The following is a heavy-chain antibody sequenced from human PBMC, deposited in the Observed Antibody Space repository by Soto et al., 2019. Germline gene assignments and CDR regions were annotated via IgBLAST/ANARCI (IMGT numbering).Heavy chain of an antibody. D-gene: IGHD3-22*01. J-gene: IGHJ3*01. CDR3: ASTAYYYDSSGYSLVAFDL. V-gene: IGHV1-18*04. Sequence: ASVKVSCKASGYTFTSYGISWVRQAPGQGLEWMGWISAYNGNTNYAQKLQGRVTMTTDTSTSTAYMELRSLRSDDTAVYYCASTAYYYDSSGYSLVAFDLCGQGTMVTVSS. CDR2: ISAYNGNT. CDR1: GYTFTSYG.